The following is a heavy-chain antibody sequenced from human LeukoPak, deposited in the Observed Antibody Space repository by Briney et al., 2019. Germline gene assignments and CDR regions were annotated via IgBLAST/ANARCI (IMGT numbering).Heavy chain of an antibody. D-gene: IGHD2-2*01. CDR1: GFTFRHFA. V-gene: IGHV3-23*01. Sequence: GGSLRLSCAASGFTFRHFAMNWVRQAPGKGLEWVSVISVSDGSTYYAVSVRGRFTISRDNSKNTLFLQLNGLRAEDTAIYYCARAMPSSTYYFDSWGQGTLVTVSS. CDR3: ARAMPSSTYYFDS. CDR2: ISVSDGST. J-gene: IGHJ4*02.